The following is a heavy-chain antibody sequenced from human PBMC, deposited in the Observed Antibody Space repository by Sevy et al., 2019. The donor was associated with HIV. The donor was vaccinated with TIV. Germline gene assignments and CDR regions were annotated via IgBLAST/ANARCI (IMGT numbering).Heavy chain of an antibody. J-gene: IGHJ3*01. V-gene: IGHV5-51*01. CDR2: IYPGNSDT. CDR1: GYRFSNNW. CDR3: GSGAHLHLDGFNF. D-gene: IGHD1-26*01. Sequence: GESLKISCQGSGYRFSNNWVAWVRQKPGKGLEWMGMIYPGNSDTRYSPSFQGQVIISADKSISTAYVQWRSLKASDTTMYYCGSGAHLHLDGFNFWGQGTMVTVSS.